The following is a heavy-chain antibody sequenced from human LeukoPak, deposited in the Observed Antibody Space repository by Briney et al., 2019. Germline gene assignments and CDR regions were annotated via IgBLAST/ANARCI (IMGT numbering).Heavy chain of an antibody. V-gene: IGHV3-23*01. CDR1: GFTFSGFA. Sequence: TGGSLRLSCAASGFTFSGFAMTWVRQAPGKGLEWVSSIGSDYKTHYSESVKGRFAISRDNSKSTLFLQMNSLRAEDTALYYCAKDLHYYVAMGVWGQGTAVTVSS. CDR3: AKDLHYYVAMGV. D-gene: IGHD3-10*02. J-gene: IGHJ6*02. CDR2: IGSDYKT.